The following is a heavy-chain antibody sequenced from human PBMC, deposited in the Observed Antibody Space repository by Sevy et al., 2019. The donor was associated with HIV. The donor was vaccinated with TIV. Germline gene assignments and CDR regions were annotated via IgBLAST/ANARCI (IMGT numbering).Heavy chain of an antibody. CDR2: MSYNGNRK. Sequence: GGSLRLSCEGSGFSFSRSPMHWVRQAPGKGLEWVAVMSYNGNRKYNEDSVKGRFTISRDDSKNTVFLQMNSLRVGDTGVYYCAREGVLMGGSIVSYGMDVWGQGTTVTVSS. D-gene: IGHD3-16*02. J-gene: IGHJ6*02. CDR3: AREGVLMGGSIVSYGMDV. V-gene: IGHV3-30-3*01. CDR1: GFSFSRSP.